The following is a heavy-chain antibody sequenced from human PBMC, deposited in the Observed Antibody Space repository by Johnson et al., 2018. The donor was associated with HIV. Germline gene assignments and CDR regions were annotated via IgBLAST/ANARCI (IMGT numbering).Heavy chain of an antibody. D-gene: IGHD3/OR15-3a*01. J-gene: IGHJ3*02. CDR1: GFTFSSYA. CDR2: ISGSGGST. CDR3: ARSGDSIGSFWAGGAFDI. Sequence: VQLVESGGGLVQPGGSLRLSCAASGFTFSSYAMSWVRQAPGKGLEWVSAISGSGGSTYYADSVKGRFTISRDNSKNTLYLQINSLRAEDTAVYYCARSGDSIGSFWAGGAFDIWGQGTMVTVSS. V-gene: IGHV3-23*04.